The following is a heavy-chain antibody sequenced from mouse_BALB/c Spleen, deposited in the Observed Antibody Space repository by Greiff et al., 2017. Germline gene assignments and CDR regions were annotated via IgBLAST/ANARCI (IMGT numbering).Heavy chain of an antibody. CDR2: ISSGGST. D-gene: IGHD6-5*01. V-gene: IGHV5-6-5*01. CDR1: GFTFSSYA. J-gene: IGHJ2*01. Sequence: DVKLVESGGGLVKPGGSLKLSCAASGFTFSSYAMSWVRQTPGKRLEWVASISSGGSTYYPDSVKGRFTISRDNARNILYLQMSSLRSEDTAMYYCARGSYALDYWGQGTTLTVSS. CDR3: ARGSYALDY.